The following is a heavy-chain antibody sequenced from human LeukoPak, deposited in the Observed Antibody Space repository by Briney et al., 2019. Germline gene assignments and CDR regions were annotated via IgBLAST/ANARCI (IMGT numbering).Heavy chain of an antibody. CDR3: ARHQDSNWFDP. CDR2: IYHSGST. V-gene: IGHV4-30-2*01. CDR1: GGSISSGGYY. Sequence: SETLSLTCTVSGGSISSGGYYWSWIRQPPGKGLEWIGYIYHSGSTYYNPSLKSRVTISVDRSKNQFSLKLSSVTAADTAVYYCARHQDSNWFDPWGQGTLVTVSS. J-gene: IGHJ5*02.